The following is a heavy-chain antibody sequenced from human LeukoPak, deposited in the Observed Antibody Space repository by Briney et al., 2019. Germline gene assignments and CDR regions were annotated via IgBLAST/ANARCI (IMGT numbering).Heavy chain of an antibody. V-gene: IGHV3-21*01. D-gene: IGHD2-15*01. Sequence: GGSLRLSRAASGFTFSSYAMSWVRQAPGRGLEWVSSISRTGSYIYYADSVKGRFTISRDNAQNSLYLQMNSLRVEDTAVYYCARVLETDCRGGSCYSGLDYWGQGTLVTVSS. CDR2: ISRTGSYI. CDR1: GFTFSSYA. CDR3: ARVLETDCRGGSCYSGLDY. J-gene: IGHJ4*02.